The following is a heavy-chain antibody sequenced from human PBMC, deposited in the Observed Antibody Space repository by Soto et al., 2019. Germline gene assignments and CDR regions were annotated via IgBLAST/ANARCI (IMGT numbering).Heavy chain of an antibody. J-gene: IGHJ6*02. Sequence: GASVKVSCKGSGGTFSSYAISWVRQAPGQGLEWMGGIIPIFGTANYAQKFQGRVTITADESTSTAYMELSSLRSEDTAVYYCASPKTGTTPYYYYGMDVWGQGTTVTVSS. CDR3: ASPKTGTTPYYYYGMDV. D-gene: IGHD1-1*01. V-gene: IGHV1-69*13. CDR1: GGTFSSYA. CDR2: IIPIFGTA.